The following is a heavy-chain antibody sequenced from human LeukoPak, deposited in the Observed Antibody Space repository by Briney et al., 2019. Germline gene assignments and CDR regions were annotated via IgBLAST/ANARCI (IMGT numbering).Heavy chain of an antibody. V-gene: IGHV4-39*01. Sequence: PSETLSLTCTVSGGSISSSSYYWGWIRQPPGKGLEWIGSIYYSGSTYYNPSLKSRVTISVDTSKNQFSLKLNSVTAADTAVYYCASCRAHWFGPWGQGMLVTVSS. J-gene: IGHJ5*02. CDR1: GGSISSSSYY. CDR2: IYYSGST. CDR3: ASCRAHWFGP.